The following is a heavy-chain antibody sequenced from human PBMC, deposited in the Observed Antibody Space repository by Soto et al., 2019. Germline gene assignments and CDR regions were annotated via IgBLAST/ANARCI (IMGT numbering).Heavy chain of an antibody. CDR1: DGSMNSDSSY. D-gene: IGHD3-22*01. CDR3: ASLGGYVRVGYYHLWDS. CDR2: INHSGST. V-gene: IGHV4-39*01. Sequence: SETLSLSCRVSDGSMNSDSSYWGWIRQPPGKGLEWIGVINHSGSTYHNLSLKGRVTMSVDASRNQFSLKLTSMTAADTAVYYCASLGGYVRVGYYHLWDSCGHGTLVTDSP. J-gene: IGHJ5*01.